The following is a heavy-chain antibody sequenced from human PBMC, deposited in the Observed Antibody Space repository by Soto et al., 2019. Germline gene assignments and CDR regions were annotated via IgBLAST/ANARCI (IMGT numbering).Heavy chain of an antibody. Sequence: ASVKVSCKASGYTFTTYGISWVRQAPGQGLEWMGWISAYNGNTSYAQRLQGRVTMTTDTSTSTAYMELRSLRSDDTAVYYCARDLAAAGRYYYYGMDVWGQGTTVTVS. D-gene: IGHD6-13*01. CDR1: GYTFTTYG. J-gene: IGHJ6*02. CDR2: ISAYNGNT. V-gene: IGHV1-18*01. CDR3: ARDLAAAGRYYYYGMDV.